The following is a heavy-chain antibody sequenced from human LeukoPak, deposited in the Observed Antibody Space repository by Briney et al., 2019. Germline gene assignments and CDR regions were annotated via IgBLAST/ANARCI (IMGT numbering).Heavy chain of an antibody. CDR3: ARDRSISAAGDTY. J-gene: IGHJ4*02. V-gene: IGHV3-74*01. CDR1: GFAFGNYW. D-gene: IGHD6-13*01. Sequence: GGSLRLSCAASGFAFGNYWMHWVRQAPGKGLVWISRLSSDGSSTNYADSVKGRFTISRDNAKNTMYLQMNSLRAEDTAVYYCARDRSISAAGDTYWGQGTLVTVSS. CDR2: LSSDGSST.